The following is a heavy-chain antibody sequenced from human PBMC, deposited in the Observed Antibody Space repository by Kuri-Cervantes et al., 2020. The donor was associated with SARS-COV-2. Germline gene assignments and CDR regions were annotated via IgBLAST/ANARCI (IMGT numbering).Heavy chain of an antibody. CDR1: GESFSCYY. CDR3: ARAYDFLRYIYYMDV. Sequence: SQTLSLTCAFYGESFSCYYWNWIRHSSGKGLEWIGEVNHRGSTNYNPSLKSRVTISVDTSSKQFSLHLGSVTAADTAVYYCARAYDFLRYIYYMDVWGRGTTVTVSS. D-gene: IGHD5-12*01. CDR2: VNHRGST. J-gene: IGHJ6*03. V-gene: IGHV4-34*01.